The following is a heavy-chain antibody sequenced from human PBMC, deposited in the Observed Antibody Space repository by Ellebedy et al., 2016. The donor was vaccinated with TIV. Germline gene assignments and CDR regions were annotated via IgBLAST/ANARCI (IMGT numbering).Heavy chain of an antibody. CDR1: GFTFDDYA. J-gene: IGHJ4*02. V-gene: IGHV3-9*01. D-gene: IGHD7-27*01. CDR2: ISWRGHYI. Sequence: GGSLRLSXAASGFTFDDYAMHWVRQAPGKGLEWVSGISWRGHYIGYADSVRGRFTISRGNAKNSLYLQMNSLRIEDTAVSYCTKDLLRGIWGGSGRDYWGQGTLVTVSS. CDR3: TKDLLRGIWGGSGRDY.